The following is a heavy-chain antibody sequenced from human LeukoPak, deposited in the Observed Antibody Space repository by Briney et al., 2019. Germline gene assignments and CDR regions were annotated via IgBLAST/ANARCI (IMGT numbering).Heavy chain of an antibody. J-gene: IGHJ5*02. CDR3: AREPIVVVPAATEAFDP. CDR1: GGSISSGSYY. V-gene: IGHV4-61*02. CDR2: IYTSGST. D-gene: IGHD2-2*01. Sequence: SETLSLTCTVSGGSISSGSYYWSWIRQPAGKGLEWIGRIYTSGSTNYNPSLKSRVTISVDTSKNQFSLKLSSVTAADTAVYYCAREPIVVVPAATEAFDPWGQGTLVTVSS.